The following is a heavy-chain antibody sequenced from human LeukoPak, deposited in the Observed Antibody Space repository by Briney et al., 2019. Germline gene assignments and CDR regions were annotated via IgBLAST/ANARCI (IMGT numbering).Heavy chain of an antibody. D-gene: IGHD5-18*01. CDR3: ARGSQRGYSYGRGDAFDI. CDR2: ISSSSSTI. J-gene: IGHJ3*02. Sequence: GGSLRLSCAASGFTLSSYSMNWVRQAPGKGLEWVSYISSSSSTIYYADSVKGRFTISRDNAKNSLYLQMNSLRAEDTAVYYCARGSQRGYSYGRGDAFDIWGQGTMVTVSS. CDR1: GFTLSSYS. V-gene: IGHV3-48*04.